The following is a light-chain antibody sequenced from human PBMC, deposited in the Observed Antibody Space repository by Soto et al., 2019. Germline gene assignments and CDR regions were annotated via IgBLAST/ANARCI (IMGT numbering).Light chain of an antibody. CDR2: DAS. Sequence: DIQMTQSPSTLSASVGDRVTITCRASQSISSWLAWYQQKPGKTPKLLIYDASSLESGVLSRFSGSGSGTEFTLTISSLQPDDFATYYCQQYNSYWTFGQGTKV. CDR3: QQYNSYWT. J-gene: IGKJ1*01. V-gene: IGKV1-5*01. CDR1: QSISSW.